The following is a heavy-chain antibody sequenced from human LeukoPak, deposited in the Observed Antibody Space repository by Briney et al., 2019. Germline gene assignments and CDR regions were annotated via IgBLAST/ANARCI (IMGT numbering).Heavy chain of an antibody. Sequence: PGGSLRLSCAASGLMFSNYGMNWVRLAPGKGLEWVSGITGSGTTYYADSVKGRFSVSRDNSKSTLFLQMNSLRAEDTAVYYCAREREYYYGSGSYFDYWGQGTLVTVSS. CDR3: AREREYYYGSGSYFDY. CDR2: ITGSGTT. J-gene: IGHJ4*02. V-gene: IGHV3-23*01. D-gene: IGHD3-10*01. CDR1: GLMFSNYG.